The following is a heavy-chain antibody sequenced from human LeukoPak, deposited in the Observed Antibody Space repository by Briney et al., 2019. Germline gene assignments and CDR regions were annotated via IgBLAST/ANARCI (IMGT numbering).Heavy chain of an antibody. CDR2: MNPHSGNT. Sequence: ASVKVSCKASGYTFTTYDINWVRQATGQGLEWMGWMNPHSGNTGYAQKFPGRVTMTRKTSISTAYMELSSLRSEDTAVYYCARGPNKSDGGNSGSAWFDPWGQGTLVTVSS. J-gene: IGHJ5*02. CDR1: GYTFTTYD. D-gene: IGHD4-23*01. CDR3: ARGPNKSDGGNSGSAWFDP. V-gene: IGHV1-8*01.